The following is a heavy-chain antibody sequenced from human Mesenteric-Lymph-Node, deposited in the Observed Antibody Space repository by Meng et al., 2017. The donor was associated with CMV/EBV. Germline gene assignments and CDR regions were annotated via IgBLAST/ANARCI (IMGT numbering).Heavy chain of an antibody. J-gene: IGHJ4*02. CDR1: GYTFTGYY. CDR2: VNPNSGGT. V-gene: IGHV1-2*06. D-gene: IGHD6-13*01. CDR3: AVGYSSSWINFDY. Sequence: CKASGYTFTGYYMHWVRQAPGQGLEWMGRVNPNSGGTNYAQKFQGRVTMTRDTSISTAYMELSRLKSDDTAVYYCAVGYSSSWINFDYWGQGTLVTVSS.